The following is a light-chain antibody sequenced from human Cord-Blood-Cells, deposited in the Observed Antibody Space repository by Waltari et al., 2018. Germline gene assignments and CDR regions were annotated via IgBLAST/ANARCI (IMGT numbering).Light chain of an antibody. Sequence: QSALTQPASVSGSPEQSITISCTGTSSDVGGYNYVSWYQQTPGKAPKLMIYDVSKRPSGVSNRFSGSKSGNTASLTISGLQAEDEADYYCSSYTSSSTVVFGGGTKLTVL. J-gene: IGLJ2*01. CDR1: SSDVGGYNY. CDR3: SSYTSSSTVV. CDR2: DVS. V-gene: IGLV2-14*01.